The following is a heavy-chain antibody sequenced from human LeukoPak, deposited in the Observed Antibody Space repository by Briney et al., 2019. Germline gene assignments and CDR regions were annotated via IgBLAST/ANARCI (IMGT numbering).Heavy chain of an antibody. CDR3: ARRYCSGGSCYSDNWFDP. Sequence: SETLSLTCTVSGGSISSSSYYWGWIRQPPGKGLEWIGSIYYSGSTYYNPSLKSRVTISVDTSKDQFSLKLSSVTAADTAVYYCARRYCSGGSCYSDNWFDPWGQGTLVTVSS. J-gene: IGHJ5*02. CDR2: IYYSGST. V-gene: IGHV4-39*01. D-gene: IGHD2-15*01. CDR1: GGSISSSSYY.